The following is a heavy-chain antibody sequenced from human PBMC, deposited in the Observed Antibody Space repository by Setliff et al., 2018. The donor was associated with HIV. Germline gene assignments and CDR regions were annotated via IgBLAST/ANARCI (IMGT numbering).Heavy chain of an antibody. J-gene: IGHJ4*01. D-gene: IGHD3-22*01. CDR2: INPSGGST. V-gene: IGHV1-46*01. Sequence: ASVKVSCKASGYAFTSYYMHWVRQAPGQGLEWMGIINPSGGSTSYAQKFQGRVTIATDEYASTAYMELSSLTSEDTAVYYCASGFDGSGLSYFEYWGQGTLVTVSS. CDR3: ASGFDGSGLSYFEY. CDR1: GYAFTSYY.